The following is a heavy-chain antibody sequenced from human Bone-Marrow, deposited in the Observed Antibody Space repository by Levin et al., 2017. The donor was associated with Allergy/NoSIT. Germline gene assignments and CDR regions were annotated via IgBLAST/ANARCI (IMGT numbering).Heavy chain of an antibody. J-gene: IGHJ4*02. D-gene: IGHD5-12*01. CDR2: THYSGIT. V-gene: IGHV4-59*08. CDR1: GTSVSADY. Sequence: GSLRLSCTVSGTSVSADYWSWVRQPPGKGLEWIGSTHYSGITNFHPSLKSGVILSVDTSKNQFSLKLTSVTAADTAVYYCARHGPPLSGYGQSYHFDYWGQGTLVTVSS. CDR3: ARHGPPLSGYGQSYHFDY.